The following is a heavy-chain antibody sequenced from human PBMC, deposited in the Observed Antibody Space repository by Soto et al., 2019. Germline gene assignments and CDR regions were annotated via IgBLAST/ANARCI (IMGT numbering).Heavy chain of an antibody. J-gene: IGHJ6*02. CDR1: GYSVTSSDYY. CDR2: MFYSGLT. D-gene: IGHD2-15*01. V-gene: IGHV4-39*01. Sequence: SEALSLTCSVSGYSVTSSDYYWAWIRQPPGKGLEWIGSMFYSGLTYYNPSLKSRVTLSVDTSKNQFSVRLNSVTAADTAVYYCAPLSVSLSGPYGIHVWGQGTTVTVSS. CDR3: APLSVSLSGPYGIHV.